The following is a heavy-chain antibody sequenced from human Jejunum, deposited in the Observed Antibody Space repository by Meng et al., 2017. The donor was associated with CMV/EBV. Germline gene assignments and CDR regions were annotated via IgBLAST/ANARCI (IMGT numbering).Heavy chain of an antibody. CDR2: IHDPGST. D-gene: IGHD3-3*01. V-gene: IGHV4-30-4*08. Sequence: VEPQWSGPGLVKPTTTLSSTCSVAGCPIGSGDYSGSWIRQPPGKGLEWIGYIHDPGSTYYNPSLKSRVDISLGTSRNHFSLTLSSVTAEDTAVYFCARGSIFVSFDSWGQGTLVTVSS. CDR3: ARGSIFVSFDS. CDR1: GCPIGSGDYS. J-gene: IGHJ4*02.